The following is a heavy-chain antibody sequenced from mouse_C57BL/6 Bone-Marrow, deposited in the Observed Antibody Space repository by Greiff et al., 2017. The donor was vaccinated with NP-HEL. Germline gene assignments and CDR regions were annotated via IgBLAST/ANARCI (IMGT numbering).Heavy chain of an antibody. J-gene: IGHJ1*03. V-gene: IGHV1-54*01. CDR1: GYAFTNYL. Sequence: QVQLKQSGAELVRPGTSVKVSCKASGYAFTNYLIEWVKQRPGQGLEWIGVINPGSGGTNYNEKFKGKATLTADKSSSTAYMQLSSLTSEDSAVYFCARGATTVVARYFDVWGTGTTVTVSS. D-gene: IGHD1-1*01. CDR3: ARGATTVVARYFDV. CDR2: INPGSGGT.